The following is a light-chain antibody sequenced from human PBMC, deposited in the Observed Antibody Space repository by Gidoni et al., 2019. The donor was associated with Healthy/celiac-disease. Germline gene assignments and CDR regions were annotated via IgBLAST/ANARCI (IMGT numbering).Light chain of an antibody. CDR3: SSYTSSSTLV. Sequence: QSALTPPAPVSGSPGQSFTISCTGTSSDVGGYNYVSWYQQHPGKAPKLMIYDVSNRPSGVSNRFSGSKSGNTASLTISGLQAEDEADYYCSSYTSSSTLVFGGGTKLTVL. V-gene: IGLV2-14*01. CDR1: SSDVGGYNY. CDR2: DVS. J-gene: IGLJ3*02.